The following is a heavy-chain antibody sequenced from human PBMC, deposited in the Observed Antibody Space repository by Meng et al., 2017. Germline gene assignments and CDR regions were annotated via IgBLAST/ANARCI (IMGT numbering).Heavy chain of an antibody. CDR2: IIPIFGTA. Sequence: QVQLVPAEAEVKKPWSAGKVTCNASGCTFSSYAISWVRQAHVQGLECMGGIIPIFGTANYAQKFQGRVTITTDESTSTAYMELSSLRSEDTAVYYCARGGIAAALPWFDPWGQGTLVTVSS. D-gene: IGHD6-13*01. J-gene: IGHJ5*02. CDR3: ARGGIAAALPWFDP. CDR1: GCTFSSYA. V-gene: IGHV1-69*01.